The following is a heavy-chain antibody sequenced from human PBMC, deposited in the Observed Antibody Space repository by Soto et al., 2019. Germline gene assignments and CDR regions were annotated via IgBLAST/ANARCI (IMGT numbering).Heavy chain of an antibody. Sequence: AAVKVSCNTSGSTFTSYYMHCVRQTPGQGLEWMGIINPSGGSTSYAQKFQGRVTMTRDTSTSTVYMELSSLRSEDTAVYYCTRISAVAGTGGDIWGQGTMVTVSS. CDR2: INPSGGST. CDR1: GSTFTSYY. V-gene: IGHV1-46*03. D-gene: IGHD6-19*01. J-gene: IGHJ3*02. CDR3: TRISAVAGTGGDI.